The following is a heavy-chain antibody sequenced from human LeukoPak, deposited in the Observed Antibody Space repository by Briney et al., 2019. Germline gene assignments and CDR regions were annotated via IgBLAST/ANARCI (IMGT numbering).Heavy chain of an antibody. CDR1: GGTFSSYA. Sequence: SVKVSCKASGGTFSSYAISWVRQAPGQGLEWMGRIIPIFGTANYAQKFQGRVTITTDGSTSTAYMELSSLRSEDTAVYYCARDYGGNSLAFDIWGQGTMVTVSS. J-gene: IGHJ3*02. CDR3: ARDYGGNSLAFDI. V-gene: IGHV1-69*05. D-gene: IGHD4-23*01. CDR2: IIPIFGTA.